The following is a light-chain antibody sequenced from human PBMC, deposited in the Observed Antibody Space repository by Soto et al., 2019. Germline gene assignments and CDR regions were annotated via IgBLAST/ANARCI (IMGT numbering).Light chain of an antibody. V-gene: IGKV3-20*01. J-gene: IGKJ2*01. CDR2: GAS. Sequence: EIVLTQSPGPLSLSPGERATLSCRASQSVSSRYLAWYQQKPGQAPRLLIYGASSRATGIPDRFSGSGSGTDFTLTITRLEPEDFAVYYCQQYCGSPPVTFGQGTKLEIK. CDR1: QSVSSRY. CDR3: QQYCGSPPVT.